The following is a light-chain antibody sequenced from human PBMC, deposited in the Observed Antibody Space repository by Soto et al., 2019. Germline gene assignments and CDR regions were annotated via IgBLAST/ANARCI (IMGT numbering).Light chain of an antibody. CDR2: EVS. CDR1: QSLIHSDGSTY. Sequence: EVVMTQSPLSLPVTLGQPASISCRSSQSLIHSDGSTYLNWFQQRPGQSPRRLIYEVSDRDSGVPDRFSGSGSGTDFTLKISRVEAEDVGVYYCMQGTHRPWTFGQGTEVEIK. J-gene: IGKJ1*01. CDR3: MQGTHRPWT. V-gene: IGKV2-30*02.